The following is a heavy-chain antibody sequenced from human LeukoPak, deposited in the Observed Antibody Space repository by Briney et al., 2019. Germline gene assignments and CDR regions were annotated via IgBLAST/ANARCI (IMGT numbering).Heavy chain of an antibody. D-gene: IGHD6-6*01. CDR1: GGTFSSYA. Sequence: ASVKVSCKASGGTFSSYAISWVRQAPGQGLEWMGGIIPIFGTANYAQKFQGRVTITADESTSTAYMELSSLRSEDTAVYYCARQYSSLLGAFDIWGQGTMVTVSS. CDR3: ARQYSSLLGAFDI. J-gene: IGHJ3*02. CDR2: IIPIFGTA. V-gene: IGHV1-69*01.